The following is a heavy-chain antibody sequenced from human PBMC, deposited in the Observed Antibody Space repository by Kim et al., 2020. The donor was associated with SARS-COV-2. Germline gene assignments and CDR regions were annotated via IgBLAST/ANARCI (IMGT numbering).Heavy chain of an antibody. Sequence: ASVKVSCKASGFTFSDYAMYWVRQAPGQRLEWMGWINAGSGNTRYSQKFQGSVTITWDTSASTAYMDLTSLRFEDTAVYYCARERFGGSFDYWGQGTLVTVSS. D-gene: IGHD3-10*01. CDR3: ARERFGGSFDY. V-gene: IGHV1-3*01. CDR1: GFTFSDYA. CDR2: INAGSGNT. J-gene: IGHJ4*02.